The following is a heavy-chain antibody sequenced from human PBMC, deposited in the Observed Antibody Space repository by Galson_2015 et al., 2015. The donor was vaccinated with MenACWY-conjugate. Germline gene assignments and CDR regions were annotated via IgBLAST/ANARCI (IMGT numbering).Heavy chain of an antibody. CDR2: IDSSGSDI. V-gene: IGHV3-21*01. J-gene: IGHJ4*02. CDR3: ARGIGDYVDGSGDC. Sequence: SLRLSCAASGFTFNTYAIHWVRQAPGKGLEWVSSIDSSGSDIYYGDSVKGRFTISRDNAKNSVFLQMNSLRAEDTAVYYCARGIGDYVDGSGDCWGQGTLVTVSS. D-gene: IGHD4-17*01. CDR1: GFTFNTYA.